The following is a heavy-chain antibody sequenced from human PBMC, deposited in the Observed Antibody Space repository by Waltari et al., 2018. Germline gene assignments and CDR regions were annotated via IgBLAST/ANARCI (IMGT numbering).Heavy chain of an antibody. CDR2: ISGSGGST. D-gene: IGHD6-6*01. CDR3: AKLVWQLVGPHGPFDY. Sequence: EVQLVESGGGLVQPGGSLRLSCAAPGFTFSSYAMSWVRQAPGKGLEWVAAISGSGGSTYYADSVKGRFTISRDNSKNTLYLQMNSLRAEDTAVYYCAKLVWQLVGPHGPFDYWGQGTLVTVSS. CDR1: GFTFSSYA. V-gene: IGHV3-23*04. J-gene: IGHJ4*02.